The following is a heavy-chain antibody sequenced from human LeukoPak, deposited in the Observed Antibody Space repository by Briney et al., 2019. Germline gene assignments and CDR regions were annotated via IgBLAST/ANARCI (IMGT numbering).Heavy chain of an antibody. J-gene: IGHJ4*02. CDR1: GGFISSYY. CDR3: ARHSNSWDLFDY. V-gene: IGHV4-59*08. CDR2: IYYSGST. D-gene: IGHD6-13*01. Sequence: SDTLSLTCTLSGGFISSYYWGWIRQPPGEGRGWIGSIYYSGSTNYNPPRKGRVTISVETSRNQFSLKLSSVAAADTAVYYCARHSNSWDLFDYWGQGTLVTVSS.